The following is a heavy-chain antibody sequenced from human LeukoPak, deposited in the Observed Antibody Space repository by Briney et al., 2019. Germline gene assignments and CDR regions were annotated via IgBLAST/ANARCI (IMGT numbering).Heavy chain of an antibody. V-gene: IGHV3-7*01. CDR3: ARESTIPFDY. CDR1: GFSFNNYR. J-gene: IGHJ4*02. Sequence: GGSLRLSCVASGFSFNNYRMTWVRQAPGKGLEWVANIKQDGSEKQYVDSVKGRFAISRDNSKNTLYLQMNSLRAEDTAVYYCARESTIPFDYWGQGTLVTVSS. D-gene: IGHD5-24*01. CDR2: IKQDGSEK.